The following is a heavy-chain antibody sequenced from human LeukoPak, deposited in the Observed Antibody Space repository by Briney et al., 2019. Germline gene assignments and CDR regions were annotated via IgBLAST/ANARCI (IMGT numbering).Heavy chain of an antibody. V-gene: IGHV3-30*02. D-gene: IGHD6-19*01. Sequence: GGSLRLSCAASGFTFSSYGMHWVRQAPGKGLEWVAFILYDGTNKYYADSVKDRFTISRDNSKNTLYLQMNSLRAEDTAVYYCAKRVAGTYHFDYWGQGTLVTVSS. CDR2: ILYDGTNK. J-gene: IGHJ4*02. CDR1: GFTFSSYG. CDR3: AKRVAGTYHFDY.